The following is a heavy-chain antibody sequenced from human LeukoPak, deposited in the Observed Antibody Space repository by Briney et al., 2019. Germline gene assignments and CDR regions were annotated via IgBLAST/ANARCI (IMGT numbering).Heavy chain of an antibody. D-gene: IGHD2-21*02. CDR1: GYSFTSYW. CDR3: ARQGRIVVVTTTHDAFDI. V-gene: IGHV5-51*01. Sequence: GESLKISCKGSGYSFTSYWIGWVRQMPGKGLEWMAIINPGDSDARYSPSPQGQVTISVDKSISTAYLQWSSLKASDTAMYYCARQGRIVVVTTTHDAFDIWGQGTMVTVSS. CDR2: INPGDSDA. J-gene: IGHJ3*02.